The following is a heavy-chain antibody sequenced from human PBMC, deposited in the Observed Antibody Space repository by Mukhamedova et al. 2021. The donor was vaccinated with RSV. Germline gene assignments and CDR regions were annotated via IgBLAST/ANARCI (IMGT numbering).Heavy chain of an antibody. Sequence: NTIYNLSLKSRVTMSVETSKNQFSLKLTSVTAADTAMYYCTRTGLMSARGHWFDPWGQGTLVSVSS. J-gene: IGHJ5*02. D-gene: IGHD2-8*01. CDR2: NT. CDR3: TRTGLMSARGHWFDP. V-gene: IGHV4-34*01.